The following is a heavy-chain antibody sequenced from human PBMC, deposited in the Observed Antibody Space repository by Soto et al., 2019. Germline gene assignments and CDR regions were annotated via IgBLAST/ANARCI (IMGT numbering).Heavy chain of an antibody. Sequence: GGSLRLSCTASGFTFGDYAMSWFRQAPGKGLEWVGFIRSKAYGGTTEYAASVKGRFTISRDDSKSIAYLQMNSLKTEDTAVYYCTRVRGYNWNYGMDVWGQGTTVTVSS. CDR2: IRSKAYGGTT. J-gene: IGHJ6*02. V-gene: IGHV3-49*03. CDR1: GFTFGDYA. D-gene: IGHD1-20*01. CDR3: TRVRGYNWNYGMDV.